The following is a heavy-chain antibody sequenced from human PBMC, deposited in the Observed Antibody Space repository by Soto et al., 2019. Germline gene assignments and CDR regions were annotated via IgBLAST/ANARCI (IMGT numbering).Heavy chain of an antibody. CDR2: IESDGSST. D-gene: IGHD3-10*01. J-gene: IGHJ2*01. Sequence: EEQLVESGGGLVQPGGSLRLSCAASGSTFSTDWMHWVRQAPGKGLVWVSRIESDGSSTSYADSVRGRFTISRDNAKNTLYLQMNSLRAEDTAVYFCARGGSGHYNWSLDLWGRGTLVTVSS. CDR1: GSTFSTDW. V-gene: IGHV3-74*01. CDR3: ARGGSGHYNWSLDL.